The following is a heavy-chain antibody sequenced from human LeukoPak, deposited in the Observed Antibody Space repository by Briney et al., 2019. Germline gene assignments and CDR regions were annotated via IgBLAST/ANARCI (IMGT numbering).Heavy chain of an antibody. J-gene: IGHJ4*02. V-gene: IGHV4-39*07. CDR1: GGSIASSTYY. Sequence: SETLSLTCTVSGGSIASSTYYWGWIRQPPGKGLEWIGSIYYSGTTYYSPSLKSRVTISVDTSKNHFSLKLSSVTAADTAVYYCARLSSGSCPNFDYWGQGTLVTVSS. CDR2: IYYSGTT. CDR3: ARLSSGSCPNFDY. D-gene: IGHD3-10*01.